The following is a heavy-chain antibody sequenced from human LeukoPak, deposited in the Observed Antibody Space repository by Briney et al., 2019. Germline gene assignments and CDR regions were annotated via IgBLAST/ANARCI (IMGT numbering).Heavy chain of an antibody. Sequence: GGSLRLSCAPSGFIFSSSAMSWVRQAPGKGLEWVSSISDTGGITYYVDSVKGRFTCSRDNSKNTLYLQMNSLRAEDTAVYYCARISYSGSSFDYWGQGTLVTVSS. V-gene: IGHV3-23*01. CDR2: ISDTGGIT. CDR3: ARISYSGSSFDY. CDR1: GFIFSSSA. J-gene: IGHJ4*02. D-gene: IGHD1-26*01.